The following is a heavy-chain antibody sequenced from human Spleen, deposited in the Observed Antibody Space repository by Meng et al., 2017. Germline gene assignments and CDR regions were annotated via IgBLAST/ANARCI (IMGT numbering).Heavy chain of an antibody. CDR1: GFTVSSNY. J-gene: IGHJ3*02. Sequence: SLKISCAASGFTVSSNYMYWVRQGPGKGLEWVSGISWNSGAIGYADSVKGRFTISRDNAKKSLYLEMNGLKSEDTALYYCVKDRGNYGSGRNAFDIWGQGTTVTVSS. V-gene: IGHV3-9*01. CDR2: ISWNSGAI. D-gene: IGHD3-10*01. CDR3: VKDRGNYGSGRNAFDI.